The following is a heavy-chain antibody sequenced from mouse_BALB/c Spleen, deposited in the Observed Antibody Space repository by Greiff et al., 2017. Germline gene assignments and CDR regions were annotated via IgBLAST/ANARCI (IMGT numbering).Heavy chain of an antibody. J-gene: IGHJ3*01. D-gene: IGHD3-1*01. CDR2: IYPGNSDT. CDR3: TTTARATAWFAY. CDR1: GYTFTSYW. V-gene: IGHV1-5*01. Sequence: EVQLQQSGPVLARPGASVKMSCKASGYTFTSYWMHWVKQRPGQGLEWIGAIYPGNSDTSYNQKFKGKAKLTAVTSTSTAYMELSSLTNEDSAVYYCTTTARATAWFAYWGQGTLVTVSA.